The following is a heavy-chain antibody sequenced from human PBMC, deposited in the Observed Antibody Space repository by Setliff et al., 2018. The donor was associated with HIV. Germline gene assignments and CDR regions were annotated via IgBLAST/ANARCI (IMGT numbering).Heavy chain of an antibody. Sequence: SVKVSCKASGGTFSSYSISWVRQAPGQGLEWMGRIIPIFGTANYAQTFQGRVTITADKSTSTAYMELSSLRSEDTAVYYCGIDSGIYSRSPIDYWGQGTLVTVSS. J-gene: IGHJ4*02. CDR1: GGTFSSYS. CDR2: IIPIFGTA. CDR3: GIDSGIYSRSPIDY. V-gene: IGHV1-69*08. D-gene: IGHD6-6*01.